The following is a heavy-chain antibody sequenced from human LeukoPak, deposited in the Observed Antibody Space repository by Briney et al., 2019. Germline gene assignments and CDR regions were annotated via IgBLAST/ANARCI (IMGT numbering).Heavy chain of an antibody. Sequence: GGSLRLSCAAPGFIFDDYTMHWVRQGPGKTLEWVALVSWDGTPYYADSVKGRFTISRDNSKNALYLEMDSLRTDDTAFYYCAKDLTYESSGTVIDNWGQGTLVTVSS. CDR2: VSWDGTP. CDR3: AKDLTYESSGTVIDN. V-gene: IGHV3-43*01. CDR1: GFIFDDYT. J-gene: IGHJ4*02. D-gene: IGHD3-22*01.